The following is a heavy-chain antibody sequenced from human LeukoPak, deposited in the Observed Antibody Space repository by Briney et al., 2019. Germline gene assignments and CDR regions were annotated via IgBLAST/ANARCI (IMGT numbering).Heavy chain of an antibody. CDR1: GFTFSSYA. D-gene: IGHD3-9*01. Sequence: PGGSLRLSCAASGFTFSSYAMSWVRQAPGKGLDWVSAISGSGGATRYADSVRGRFTISRDNSKNTLYLQMISLRAEDTAVYYCARKITGTPGHCDYWGQGNLVTVSS. CDR2: ISGSGGAT. J-gene: IGHJ4*02. CDR3: ARKITGTPGHCDY. V-gene: IGHV3-23*01.